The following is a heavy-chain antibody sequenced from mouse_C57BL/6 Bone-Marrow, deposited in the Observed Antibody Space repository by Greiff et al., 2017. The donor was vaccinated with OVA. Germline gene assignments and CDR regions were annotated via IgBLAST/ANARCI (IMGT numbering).Heavy chain of an antibody. D-gene: IGHD1-1*01. Sequence: EVKLMESGPELVKPGASVKISCKASGYSFTGYYMNWVKQSPEKSLEWIGEINPSTGGTTYNQKFKAKATLTVDKSSSTAYMQLKSLTSEDSAVYYCARKDGSSPRFAYWGQGTLVTVSA. V-gene: IGHV1-42*01. CDR3: ARKDGSSPRFAY. J-gene: IGHJ3*01. CDR1: GYSFTGYY. CDR2: INPSTGGT.